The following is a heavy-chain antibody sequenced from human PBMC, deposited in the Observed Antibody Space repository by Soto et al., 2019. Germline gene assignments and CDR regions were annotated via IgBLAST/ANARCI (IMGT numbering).Heavy chain of an antibody. V-gene: IGHV3-30-3*01. CDR2: ISYDGSNK. J-gene: IGHJ3*02. CDR3: ARAIAAAADDAFDI. Sequence: QVQLVESGGGVVQPGRSLRLSCAASGFTFSSYAMHWVRQAPGKGLEWVAVISYDGSNKYYADSVKGRFTISRDNSKNTLYLQMNSLRAEDTAVYYCARAIAAAADDAFDIWGPGTMVTVSS. D-gene: IGHD6-13*01. CDR1: GFTFSSYA.